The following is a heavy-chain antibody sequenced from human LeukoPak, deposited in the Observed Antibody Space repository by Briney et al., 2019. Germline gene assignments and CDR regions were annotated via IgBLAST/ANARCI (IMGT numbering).Heavy chain of an antibody. V-gene: IGHV3-74*01. D-gene: IGHD1-26*01. CDR3: ASAYSGSYRNNWFDP. J-gene: IGHJ5*02. CDR1: GFTFSRYW. Sequence: GGSLRLSCAASGFTFSRYWMHWVRQAPGKGLVWVSRINSDGSSTSYADSVKGRFTISRDNAKNTLSLQMNSLRAEDTAVYYCASAYSGSYRNNWFDPWGQGTLVTVSS. CDR2: INSDGSST.